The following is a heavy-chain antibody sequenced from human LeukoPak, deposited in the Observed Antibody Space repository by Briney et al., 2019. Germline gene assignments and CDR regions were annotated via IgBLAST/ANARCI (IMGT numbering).Heavy chain of an antibody. D-gene: IGHD3-10*01. V-gene: IGHV3-48*01. CDR3: ATIFPMVRSQIDY. J-gene: IGHJ4*02. CDR1: GFTFSSYS. CDR2: ISSSSTI. Sequence: PGGSLRLSCAASGFTFSSYSMNWVRQAPGKGLEWVSYISSSSTIYYADSVKGRFTISRDNAKNSLYLQMNSLRAEDTAVYYCATIFPMVRSQIDYWGQGTLVTVSS.